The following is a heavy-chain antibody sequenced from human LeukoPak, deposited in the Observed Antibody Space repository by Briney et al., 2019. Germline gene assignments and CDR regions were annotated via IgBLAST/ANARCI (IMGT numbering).Heavy chain of an antibody. CDR3: ARVGYSSGWYRN. V-gene: IGHV3-7*03. D-gene: IGHD6-19*01. CDR1: GFTFGKYW. Sequence: GGSLRLSCVASGFTFGKYWMSWVRQAPGKGLEWVANIKLDGSEKNYVDSVKGRFTISRDNTKNSLYLQMNSLRAEDTAVYYCARVGYSSGWYRNWGQGTLVTVSS. J-gene: IGHJ4*02. CDR2: IKLDGSEK.